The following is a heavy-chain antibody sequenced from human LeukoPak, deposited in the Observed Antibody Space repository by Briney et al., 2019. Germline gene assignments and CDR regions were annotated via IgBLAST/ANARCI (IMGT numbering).Heavy chain of an antibody. V-gene: IGHV4-31*03. CDR3: ARCSWYDFWSDYYTNYDYYYGMDV. Sequence: SETLSLTCTVSGGSISSGGYYWSWIRQHPGKGLEWIGYIYYSGSTYYNPSLKSRVTISVDTSKNQFSLKLSSVTAADTAVYYCARCSWYDFWSDYYTNYDYYYGMDVWGQGTTVTVSS. J-gene: IGHJ6*02. CDR1: GGSISSGGYY. D-gene: IGHD3-3*01. CDR2: IYYSGST.